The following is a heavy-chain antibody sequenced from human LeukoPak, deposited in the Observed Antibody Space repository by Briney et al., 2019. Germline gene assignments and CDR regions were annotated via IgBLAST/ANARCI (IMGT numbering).Heavy chain of an antibody. Sequence: GGFLRLSCTASGFTFRSSGMNWVRKAPGKGLEWVAFIRFDGSTQYYADSVKGRFTVSRDNSKNTLYLQMNRLRDEDTAVYYCATETRGSYSEYWGQGNLLTVSS. J-gene: IGHJ4*02. CDR1: GFTFRSSG. CDR2: IRFDGSTQ. V-gene: IGHV3-30*02. D-gene: IGHD1-26*01. CDR3: ATETRGSYSEY.